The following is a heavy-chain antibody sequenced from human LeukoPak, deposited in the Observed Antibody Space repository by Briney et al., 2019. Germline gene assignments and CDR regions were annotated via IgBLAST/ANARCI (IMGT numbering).Heavy chain of an antibody. CDR1: GFTFSSYS. V-gene: IGHV3-21*01. J-gene: IGHJ4*02. CDR3: ARDVVVTGSSFDY. CDR2: ISSSSSYI. D-gene: IGHD2-21*02. Sequence: GGSLRLSCAASGFTFSSYSMNWVRQAPGKGLEWVSSISSSSSYIYYADSVKGRFTISRDNAKNSLYLQMNSLRAEDTAVYYCARDVVVTGSSFDYWGQGTLVTVSS.